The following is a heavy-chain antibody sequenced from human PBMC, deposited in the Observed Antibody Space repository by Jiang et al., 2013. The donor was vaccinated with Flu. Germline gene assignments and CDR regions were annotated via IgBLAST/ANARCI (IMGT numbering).Heavy chain of an antibody. J-gene: IGHJ6*02. CDR3: ARDIAAAGPHYYYYYGMDV. Sequence: SVKVSCKASGYTFTGYYMHWVRQAPGQGLEWMGWINPNSGGTNYAQKFQGRVTMTRDTSISTAYMELSRLRSDDTAVYYCARDIAAAGPHYYYYYGMDVWGQGTTVTVSS. V-gene: IGHV1-2*02. CDR1: GYTFTGYY. D-gene: IGHD6-13*01. CDR2: INPNSGGT.